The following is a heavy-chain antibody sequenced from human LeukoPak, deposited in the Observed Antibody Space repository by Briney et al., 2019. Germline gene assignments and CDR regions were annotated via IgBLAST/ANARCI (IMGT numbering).Heavy chain of an antibody. V-gene: IGHV1-69*13. CDR2: TIPIFGTA. CDR1: GGTFSSYA. Sequence: GASVKVSCKASGGTFSSYAISWVRQAPGQGLEWMGGTIPIFGTANYAQKFQGRVTITADESTSTAYMELSSLRSEDTAVYYCARTAHYYYYYMDVWGKGTTVTVSS. D-gene: IGHD2-21*02. J-gene: IGHJ6*03. CDR3: ARTAHYYYYYMDV.